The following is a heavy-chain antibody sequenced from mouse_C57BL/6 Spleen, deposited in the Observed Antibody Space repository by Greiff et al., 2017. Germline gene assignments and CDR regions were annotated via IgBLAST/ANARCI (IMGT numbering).Heavy chain of an antibody. J-gene: IGHJ2*01. CDR1: GFTFSSYA. D-gene: IGHD1-1*01. CDR2: ISDGGSYT. V-gene: IGHV5-4*01. Sequence: DVMLVESGGGLVKPGGSLKLSCAASGFTFSSYAMSWVRQTPEKRLEWVATISDGGSYTYYPDNVKGRFTISRDNAKNNLYLQMSHLKSEDTAMYYCARDREDYYGSSYFDYWGQGTTLTVSS. CDR3: ARDREDYYGSSYFDY.